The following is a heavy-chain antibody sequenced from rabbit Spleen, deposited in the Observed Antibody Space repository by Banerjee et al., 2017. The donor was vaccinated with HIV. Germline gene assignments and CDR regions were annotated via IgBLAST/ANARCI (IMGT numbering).Heavy chain of an antibody. J-gene: IGHJ4*01. V-gene: IGHV1S45*01. Sequence: QEQLVESGGGLVQPEGSLTLTCTASGFSFSSNYYMCWVRQAPGKGLEWIACINAATGKPVYATWAKGRFTISRTSSTTVTLRMTSLTAADRAAYFCARDLVGVIGWNFYLWGQGTLVTVS. CDR1: GFSFSSNYY. CDR2: INAATGKP. D-gene: IGHD1-1*01. CDR3: ARDLVGVIGWNFYL.